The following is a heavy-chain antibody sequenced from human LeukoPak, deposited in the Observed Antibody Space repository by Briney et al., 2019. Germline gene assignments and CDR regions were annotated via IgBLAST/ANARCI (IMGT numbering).Heavy chain of an antibody. D-gene: IGHD4-17*01. Sequence: GGSLRLSCAASGFTFSSYWMSWVRQAPGKGLEWVANIKQDGSEKYYVDSVKGRFTISRDNAKNSLYLQMNSLRAEDTAVYYCARVPTDYGDYTDGWFDPWGQGTLVTVSS. CDR3: ARVPTDYGDYTDGWFDP. CDR2: IKQDGSEK. CDR1: GFTFSSYW. J-gene: IGHJ5*02. V-gene: IGHV3-7*01.